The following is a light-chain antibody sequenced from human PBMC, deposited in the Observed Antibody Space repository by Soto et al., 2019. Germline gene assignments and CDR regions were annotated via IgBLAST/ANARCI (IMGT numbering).Light chain of an antibody. CDR1: QSVNSRY. V-gene: IGKV3-20*01. Sequence: DTVLTQSPGTLSLSPGERATLSCRASQSVNSRYLALYQQKPGQAPSLLIYGASNRAAGIPDRYSGSGFWTDFTLTISRLKPEDFAVYFCQQYGSPPFSFGQGTKVEIK. CDR3: QQYGSPPFS. CDR2: GAS. J-gene: IGKJ2*03.